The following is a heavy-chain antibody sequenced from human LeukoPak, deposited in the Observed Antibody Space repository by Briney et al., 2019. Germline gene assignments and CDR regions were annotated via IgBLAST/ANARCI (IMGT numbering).Heavy chain of an antibody. Sequence: GGSLRLSCAASGFTFSSYGMHWVRQAPGKGLEWVAVIWYDGSNKYYADSVKGRFTISRDNSRNTLYLQMNSLRVEDTGVYYCARGNPQGSGSYYPADQWGQVTLVTVSS. CDR3: ARGNPQGSGSYYPADQ. D-gene: IGHD3-10*01. CDR1: GFTFSSYG. V-gene: IGHV3-30*19. CDR2: IWYDGSNK. J-gene: IGHJ4*02.